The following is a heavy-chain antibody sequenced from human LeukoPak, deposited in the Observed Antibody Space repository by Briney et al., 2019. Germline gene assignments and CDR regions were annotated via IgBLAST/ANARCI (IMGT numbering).Heavy chain of an antibody. J-gene: IGHJ6*03. V-gene: IGHV3-7*01. CDR1: GFTFSSYW. CDR2: IKQDGSEK. Sequence: GGSLRLSCAASGFTFSSYWMSWVRQAPGKGLEWVANIKQDGSEKYYVDSVKGRFTISRDNAKNSLYLQMNSLRAKDTAVYYCARDPYYYYMDVWGKGTTVTISS. CDR3: ARDPYYYYMDV.